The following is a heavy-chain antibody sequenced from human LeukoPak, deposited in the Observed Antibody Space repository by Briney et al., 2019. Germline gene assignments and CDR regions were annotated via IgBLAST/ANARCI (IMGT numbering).Heavy chain of an antibody. Sequence: GGSLRLSCTASGFTFGDYAMSWFRQAPGKGLEWVGFIRSKAYGGTTEYAASVKGRFTISRDDSKSIAYLQMNSLKTEDTAVYYCTVGEDCYDSSGYYAGAQRYWGQGTLVTVSS. CDR1: GFTFGDYA. CDR2: IRSKAYGGTT. J-gene: IGHJ4*02. CDR3: TVGEDCYDSSGYYAGAQRY. D-gene: IGHD3-22*01. V-gene: IGHV3-49*03.